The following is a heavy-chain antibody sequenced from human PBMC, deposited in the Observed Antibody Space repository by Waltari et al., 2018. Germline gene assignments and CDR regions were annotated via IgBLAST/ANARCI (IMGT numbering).Heavy chain of an antibody. J-gene: IGHJ5*02. CDR1: GLSISDNY. CDR2: INSGGTT. Sequence: EVQLVESGGGLIQPGGSLRLSCAASGLSISDNYMSWVRQAPGKGLGWVSFINSGGTTYYADSVKGRFTISRDNSKNTVYLQMNSLRAEDTAMYYCARDSKFDPWGQGTLVTVSS. D-gene: IGHD4-4*01. CDR3: ARDSKFDP. V-gene: IGHV3-53*01.